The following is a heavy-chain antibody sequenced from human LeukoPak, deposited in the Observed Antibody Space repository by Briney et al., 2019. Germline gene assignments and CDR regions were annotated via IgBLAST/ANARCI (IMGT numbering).Heavy chain of an antibody. Sequence: GGSLRLSCAASGFTFKSYDMHWVCQVAGRGLEWVSGIGTAGDTYYQGSVKGRFTISRENAKNTLYLQMNSLRAEDTAVYYCASDYYGSGTYYKVGNGFDYWGQGTLVTVSS. D-gene: IGHD3-10*01. J-gene: IGHJ4*02. CDR1: GFTFKSYD. CDR3: ASDYYGSGTYYKVGNGFDY. V-gene: IGHV3-13*01. CDR2: IGTAGDT.